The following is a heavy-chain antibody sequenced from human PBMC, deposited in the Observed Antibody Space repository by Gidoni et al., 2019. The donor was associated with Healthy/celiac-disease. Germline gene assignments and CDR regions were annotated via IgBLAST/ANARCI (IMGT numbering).Heavy chain of an antibody. CDR3: ARGKTIVGATEDFDY. CDR1: GYTFTSYD. D-gene: IGHD1-26*01. V-gene: IGHV1-8*01. CDR2: MNPNSGNT. Sequence: QVQLVQSGAEVKKPGACLKVSFKAYGYTFTSYDINWVRQATGQGLEWMGWMNPNSGNTGYAQKFQGRVTMTRNTSISTAYMELSSLRSEDTAVYYCARGKTIVGATEDFDYWGQGTLVTVSS. J-gene: IGHJ4*02.